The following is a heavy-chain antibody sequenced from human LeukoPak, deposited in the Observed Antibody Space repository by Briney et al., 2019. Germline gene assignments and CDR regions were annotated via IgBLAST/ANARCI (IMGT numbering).Heavy chain of an antibody. CDR3: ARRHGDGSRLRPGRGKVPNPYFNY. V-gene: IGHV2-5*02. J-gene: IGHJ4*02. CDR2: IYWDGDK. CDR1: GFSLSTGAVA. D-gene: IGHD3-22*01. Sequence: SGPTLVKPTQTLGRTSTFSGFSLSTGAVAVGWIRNPPGKALEWLALIYWDGDKRFNPSQRNRVTITEDTSENQGVLTITNVGPVDTAAFYSARRHGDGSRLRPGRGKVPNPYFNYWGQGTLITVSS.